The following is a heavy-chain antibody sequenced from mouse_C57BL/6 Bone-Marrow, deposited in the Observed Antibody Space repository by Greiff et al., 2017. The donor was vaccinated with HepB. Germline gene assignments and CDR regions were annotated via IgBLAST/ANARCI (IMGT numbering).Heavy chain of an antibody. D-gene: IGHD1-1*01. Sequence: QVQLKQSGAELMKPGASVKLSCKATGYTFTGYWIEWVKQRPGHGLEWIGEILPGSGSTNYNEKFKGKATFTADTSSNTAYMQLSSLTTEDSAIYYCARERNYYGSSYYFDYWGQGTTLTVSS. CDR3: ARERNYYGSSYYFDY. CDR1: GYTFTGYW. J-gene: IGHJ2*01. V-gene: IGHV1-9*01. CDR2: ILPGSGST.